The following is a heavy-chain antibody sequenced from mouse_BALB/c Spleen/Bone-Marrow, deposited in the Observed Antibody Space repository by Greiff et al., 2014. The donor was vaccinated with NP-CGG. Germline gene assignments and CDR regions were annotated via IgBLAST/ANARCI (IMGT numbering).Heavy chain of an antibody. J-gene: IGHJ4*01. D-gene: IGHD1-1*01. V-gene: IGHV14-3*02. CDR3: ARYRYYGSSYAMDY. CDR1: GFNIKDTY. CDR2: IDPANGNT. Sequence: VILKESGAELVKPGASVKLSCTASGFNIKDTYMHWVKQRPEQGLEWIGRIDPANGNTKYDPKFQGKATITADTSSNTAYLHLSSLTSEDTAVYYCARYRYYGSSYAMDYWGQGTSVTVSS.